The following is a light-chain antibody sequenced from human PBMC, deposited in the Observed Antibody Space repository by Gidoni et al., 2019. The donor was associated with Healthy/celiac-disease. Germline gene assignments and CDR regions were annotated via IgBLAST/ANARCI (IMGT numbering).Light chain of an antibody. CDR2: KAS. CDR1: QSISSR. V-gene: IGKV1-5*03. Sequence: DIQMTQSPSTLSESVGDRVTITCRASQSISSRLAWYQQKPGKAPKLLIYKASSLASGVPSRFSGSGSGTDFTLTISSLQPDDFATYYCQQYNSYSPTFGRGTKVEIK. J-gene: IGKJ1*01. CDR3: QQYNSYSPT.